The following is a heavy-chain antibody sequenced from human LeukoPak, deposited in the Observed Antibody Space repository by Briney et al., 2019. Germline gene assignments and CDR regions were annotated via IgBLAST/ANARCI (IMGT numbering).Heavy chain of an antibody. Sequence: PGGSLRLSCAASGFTFSSYAMSWVRQAPGKGLEWVSAISGSGGSTYYADSVKGRFTISRGNSKNTLYLQMNSLRAEDTAVYYCAKEGLYGDYDFEYFQHWGQGTLVTVSS. CDR1: GFTFSSYA. D-gene: IGHD4-17*01. CDR2: ISGSGGST. J-gene: IGHJ1*01. V-gene: IGHV3-23*01. CDR3: AKEGLYGDYDFEYFQH.